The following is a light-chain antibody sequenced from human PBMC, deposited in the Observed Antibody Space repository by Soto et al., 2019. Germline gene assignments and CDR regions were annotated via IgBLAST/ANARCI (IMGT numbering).Light chain of an antibody. CDR3: CSYAASSDVV. Sequence: QSALTQPASVSESPGQSITISCTGTSSDVGSYDLVSWYQHHPGKAPKLIIYEVSKRPSGVSNRFSGSKSDNTASLTISGLQAEDEADYFCCSYAASSDVVFGGGTKLTVL. CDR1: SSDVGSYDL. J-gene: IGLJ2*01. CDR2: EVS. V-gene: IGLV2-23*02.